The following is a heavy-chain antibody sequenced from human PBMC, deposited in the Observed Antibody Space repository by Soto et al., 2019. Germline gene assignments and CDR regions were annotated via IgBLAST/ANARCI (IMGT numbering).Heavy chain of an antibody. V-gene: IGHV3-48*01. J-gene: IGHJ1*01. Sequence: EVQLVESGGGLVQPGGSLRLSCAASGFTFSSYSMNWVRQAPGKGLEWVSYISSSSSTIYYADSVKGRFTISRDNAKNSLYLQMNSLRAEDTAVYYCATLGEIYQLPDPEYFQHWGQGTLVTVSS. CDR2: ISSSSSTI. CDR1: GFTFSSYS. CDR3: ATLGEIYQLPDPEYFQH. D-gene: IGHD2-2*01.